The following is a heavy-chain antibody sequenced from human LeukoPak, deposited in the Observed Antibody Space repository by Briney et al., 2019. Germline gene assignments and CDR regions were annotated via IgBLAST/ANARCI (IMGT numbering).Heavy chain of an antibody. CDR2: ISSDGSGK. CDR1: GITFFGNG. Sequence: GGSLRLSCAASGITFFGNGIHWVRQAPGEGLEWVAVISSDGSGKNHADSVKGRFTISRDNSKNTLYLQMNSLRADDTAVYYCAKEIADFDGFDIWGQGTMVTVSS. CDR3: AKEIADFDGFDI. D-gene: IGHD2-21*02. V-gene: IGHV3-30*18. J-gene: IGHJ3*02.